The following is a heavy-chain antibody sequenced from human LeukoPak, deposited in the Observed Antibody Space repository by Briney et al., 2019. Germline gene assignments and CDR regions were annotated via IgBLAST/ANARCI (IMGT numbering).Heavy chain of an antibody. CDR2: ISSSSSTI. CDR3: AKSYCSSTSCLDSYYFDY. Sequence: PGGSLRLSCAASGFTFSSYSMNWVRQAPGKGLEWVSYISSSSSTIYYADSVKGRFTISRDNAKNSLYLQMNSLRAEDTAVYYCAKSYCSSTSCLDSYYFDYWGQGTLVTVSS. J-gene: IGHJ4*02. V-gene: IGHV3-48*04. CDR1: GFTFSSYS. D-gene: IGHD2-2*01.